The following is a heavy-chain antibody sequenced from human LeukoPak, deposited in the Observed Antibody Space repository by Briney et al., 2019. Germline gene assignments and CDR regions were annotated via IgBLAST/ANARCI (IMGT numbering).Heavy chain of an antibody. Sequence: GGSLRLSCAASGFTFSSYAMTWVRQAPGKGLVWVSVTSGSGGTTYYADSVKGRFTISRDNSKNTLYLQMNSLRAEDTAVYYCAKVGCSSTSCPLSDWGQGTLVTVSS. V-gene: IGHV3-23*01. CDR1: GFTFSSYA. CDR3: AKVGCSSTSCPLSD. CDR2: TSGSGGTT. D-gene: IGHD2-2*01. J-gene: IGHJ4*02.